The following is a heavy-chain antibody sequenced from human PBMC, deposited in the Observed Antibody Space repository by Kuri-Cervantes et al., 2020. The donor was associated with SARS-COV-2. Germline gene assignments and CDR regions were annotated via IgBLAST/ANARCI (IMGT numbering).Heavy chain of an antibody. V-gene: IGHV1-18*01. D-gene: IGHD4-17*01. J-gene: IGHJ4*02. Sequence: SVKVSCKASGYTFTSYGISWVRQAPGQGLEWVGWISAYNGNTNYAQKLQGRVTMTTDTSTSTAYMELRSLRSDDTAVYYCARVPSPPRHTYGDSYFDYWGQGTLVTVSS. CDR1: GYTFTSYG. CDR3: ARVPSPPRHTYGDSYFDY. CDR2: ISAYNGNT.